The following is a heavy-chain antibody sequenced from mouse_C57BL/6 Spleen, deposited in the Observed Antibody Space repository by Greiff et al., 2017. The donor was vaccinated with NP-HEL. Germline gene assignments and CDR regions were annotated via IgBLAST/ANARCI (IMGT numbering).Heavy chain of an antibody. V-gene: IGHV5-17*01. Sequence: EVMLVESGGGLVKPGGSLKLSCAASGFTFSDYGMHWVRQAPEKGLEWVAYISSGSSTIYYADTVKGRFTISRDNAKNTLFLQMTSLRSEDTAMYYCALNWFYAMDYWGQGTSVTVSS. CDR1: GFTFSDYG. D-gene: IGHD4-1*01. CDR2: ISSGSSTI. CDR3: ALNWFYAMDY. J-gene: IGHJ4*01.